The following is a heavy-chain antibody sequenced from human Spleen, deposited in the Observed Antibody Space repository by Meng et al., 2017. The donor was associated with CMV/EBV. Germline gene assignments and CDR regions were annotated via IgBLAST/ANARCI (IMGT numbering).Heavy chain of an antibody. CDR2: ISGSGGST. CDR3: TTPFVVVPAAISTSKFDY. Sequence: GGSLRLSCAASGFIFYTYEMNWVRQAPGKGLEWVSAISGSGGSTYYADSVKGRFTISRDNSKNTLYLQMNSLRAEDTAVYYCTTPFVVVPAAISTSKFDYWGQGTLVTVSS. D-gene: IGHD2-2*01. V-gene: IGHV3-23*01. J-gene: IGHJ4*02. CDR1: GFIFYTYE.